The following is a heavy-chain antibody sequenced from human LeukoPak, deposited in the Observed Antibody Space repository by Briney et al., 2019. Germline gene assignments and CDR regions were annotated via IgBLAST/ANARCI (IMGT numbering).Heavy chain of an antibody. D-gene: IGHD6-13*01. CDR2: IYYSGST. J-gene: IGHJ4*02. CDR1: GGSISSYY. CDR3: AREHSSNWYSGGSYYFDY. Sequence: SETLSLTCTVSGGSISSYYWSWIRQPPGKGLEWIGYIYYSGSTNYNPSLKSRVTISVDTSKNQFSLKLSSVTAADTAVYYCAREHSSNWYSGGSYYFDYWGQGTLVTVSS. V-gene: IGHV4-59*01.